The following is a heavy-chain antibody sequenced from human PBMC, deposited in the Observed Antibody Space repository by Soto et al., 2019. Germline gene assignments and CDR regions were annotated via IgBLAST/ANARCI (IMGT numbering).Heavy chain of an antibody. CDR3: ARGSIVGATGWVDY. CDR1: GGTFSSYT. J-gene: IGHJ4*02. Sequence: SLKVSCKASGGTFSSYTISWVRQAPGQGLEWMGRIIPILGIANYAQKFQGRVTITADKSTSTAYMELSSLRSEDTAVYYCARGSIVGATGWVDYWGQGTLVTVSS. D-gene: IGHD1-26*01. CDR2: IIPILGIA. V-gene: IGHV1-69*02.